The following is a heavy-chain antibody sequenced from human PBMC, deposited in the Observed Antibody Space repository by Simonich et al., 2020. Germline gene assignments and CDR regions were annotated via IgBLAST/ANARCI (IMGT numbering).Heavy chain of an antibody. V-gene: IGHV1-2*06. CDR3: ASGWDWGFSHMSDY. CDR1: GYTFTGYY. D-gene: IGHD7-27*01. Sequence: QVQLVQSGAEVKKPGASVKVSCKASGYTFTGYYMHWVRQAPGQGLERMGRTNPNSGGTNYAPKFQGRATMTRYTSISTAYMELSRLRSDDTAVYYCASGWDWGFSHMSDYWGQGTLVTVSS. CDR2: TNPNSGGT. J-gene: IGHJ4*02.